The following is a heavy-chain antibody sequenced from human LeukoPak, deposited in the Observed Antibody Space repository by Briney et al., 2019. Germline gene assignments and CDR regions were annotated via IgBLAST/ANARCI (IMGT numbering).Heavy chain of an antibody. Sequence: SETLSLTCAVYGGSFSGYYWSWIRQPAGKGLEWIGRIHTSGSTNYNPSLKSRVTMSVDTSKNRFSLKLSSVTAADTAVYYCARDRYYYDSSGSHFDYWGQGTLVTVSS. V-gene: IGHV4-4*07. D-gene: IGHD3-22*01. CDR1: GGSFSGYY. CDR2: IHTSGST. J-gene: IGHJ4*02. CDR3: ARDRYYYDSSGSHFDY.